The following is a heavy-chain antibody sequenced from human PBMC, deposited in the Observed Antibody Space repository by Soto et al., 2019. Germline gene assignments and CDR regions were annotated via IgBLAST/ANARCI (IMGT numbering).Heavy chain of an antibody. D-gene: IGHD3-22*01. J-gene: IGHJ4*02. CDR3: ARAPQYYYDSSGFYYFDY. CDR1: GFTFSSYD. Sequence: WGSLRLSCAASGFTFSSYDMHWVRQAPGQRLEWMGWINAGNGNTKYSQKFQGRVTITRDTSASTAYMELSSLRSEDTAVYYCARAPQYYYDSSGFYYFDYWGQGTLVTVSS. V-gene: IGHV1-3*01. CDR2: INAGNGNT.